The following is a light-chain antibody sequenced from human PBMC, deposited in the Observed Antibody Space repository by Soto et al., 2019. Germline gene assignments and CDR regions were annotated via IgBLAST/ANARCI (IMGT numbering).Light chain of an antibody. CDR3: CSYACSNTFV. CDR1: SSVVGSYNL. J-gene: IGLJ1*01. V-gene: IGLV2-23*01. CDR2: EGS. Sequence: QSVLTQPASVSGSPGQSITISCTGTSSVVGSYNLVSWYQQHPGRAPKLTIYEGSKRPSGDSNRFSASKSGNTASLTISGLQAEDEAYYYCCSYACSNTFVFGTGTKVTVL.